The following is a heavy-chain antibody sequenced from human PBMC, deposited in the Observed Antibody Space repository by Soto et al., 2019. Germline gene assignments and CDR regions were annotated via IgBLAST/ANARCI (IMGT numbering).Heavy chain of an antibody. CDR1: GYTFRTSG. V-gene: IGHV1-18*01. CDR2: ISTYNGDT. D-gene: IGHD2-15*01. CDR3: ARAGAAPYYYYGMDV. Sequence: GASVKVSCKASGYTFRTSGMSWLRQAPGQGLEWMGWISTYNGDTNDAPKFQDRVTMTSDTSTSTVYMELRSLRSDDTAVYYCARAGAAPYYYYGMDVWGQGTRVTVSS. J-gene: IGHJ6*02.